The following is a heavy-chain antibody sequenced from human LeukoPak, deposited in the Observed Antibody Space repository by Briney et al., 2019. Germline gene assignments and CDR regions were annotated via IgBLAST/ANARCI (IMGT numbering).Heavy chain of an antibody. CDR2: INPNTGAT. CDR3: ASVNVRSCWRRAWYCEF. D-gene: IGHD6-19*01. J-gene: IGHJ4*02. V-gene: IGHV1-2*02. CDR1: GYTFTSYY. Sequence: GASVKVSCKPSGYTFTSYYLHWVRQAPGQGLEWMGWINPNTGATIYAEKFQGRVTMTRDTSIDTAYMEMRSLRSDDTAVYYCASVNVRSCWRRAWYCEFWGQGTVITVSS.